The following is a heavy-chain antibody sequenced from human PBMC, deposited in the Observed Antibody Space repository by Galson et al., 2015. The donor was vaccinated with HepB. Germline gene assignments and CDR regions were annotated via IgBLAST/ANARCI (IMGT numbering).Heavy chain of an antibody. CDR3: AKGGWSSAGFDP. J-gene: IGHJ5*02. CDR2: ITGSATIT. Sequence: SLRLSCAASGFTFSSYAMSWVRQAPGKGLEWVAGITGSATITYYPDSVKGRFPISRDNSKSTLYLQMNSLRAEDTAVYYCAKGGWSSAGFDPWGQGTLVTVSS. V-gene: IGHV3-23*01. D-gene: IGHD3-22*01. CDR1: GFTFSSYA.